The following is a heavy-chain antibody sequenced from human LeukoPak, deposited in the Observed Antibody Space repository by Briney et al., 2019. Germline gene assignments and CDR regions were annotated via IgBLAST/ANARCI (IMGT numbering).Heavy chain of an antibody. J-gene: IGHJ4*02. Sequence: PVGSLRLPCVASGFTFSSYGMNWVRQAPGKGLEWISYISSRSSTIYYADSVKGRFTISRDNAKNSLYLQMNSLRDEDTAVYYCARGCSGGSCLGDFDYWGQGTLDTVSS. CDR3: ARGCSGGSCLGDFDY. CDR1: GFTFSSYG. CDR2: ISSRSSTI. D-gene: IGHD2-15*01. V-gene: IGHV3-48*02.